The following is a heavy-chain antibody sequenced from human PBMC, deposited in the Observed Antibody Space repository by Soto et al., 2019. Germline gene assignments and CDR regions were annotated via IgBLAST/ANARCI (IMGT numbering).Heavy chain of an antibody. Sequence: SETLSLTCAVSGASVTSDTSYWSWIRQPPGKGLEWIGDISYSGDTNYNSSLKTRVTISSDTSKNHFSLTLSSMTAADTALYYCAKGGSHWFDPWGQGALVTVS. D-gene: IGHD3-10*01. CDR3: AKGGSHWFDP. CDR2: ISYSGDT. CDR1: GASVTSDTSY. V-gene: IGHV4-61*03. J-gene: IGHJ5*02.